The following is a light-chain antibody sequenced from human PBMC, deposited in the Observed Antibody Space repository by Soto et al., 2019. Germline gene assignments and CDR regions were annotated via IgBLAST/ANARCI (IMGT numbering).Light chain of an antibody. J-gene: IGLJ2*01. CDR3: QSYDSSLSGSGV. Sequence: QSVLTQPPSVSGAPGQRVTIYCTGSNSNLGAGYDVHWYQQLPGAAPKLLIYGNINRPSGVPDRFSGSKSGTSASLAITGLQAEDEAYYYCQSYDSSLSGSGVFGGGTKLTVL. V-gene: IGLV1-40*01. CDR1: NSNLGAGYD. CDR2: GNI.